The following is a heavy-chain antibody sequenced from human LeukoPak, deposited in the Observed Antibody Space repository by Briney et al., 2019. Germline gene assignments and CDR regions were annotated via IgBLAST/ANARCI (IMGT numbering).Heavy chain of an antibody. Sequence: GGALRLSCAASGFTFSIHSMNWGRQAPGKGVEWVSSISSSSSYIYYADSVKGRFTIFRANAKNSLYLQMHSLRAEDTAVYSCARGFSSSCRLGLDVWGQGTPVTVSS. CDR3: ARGFSSSCRLGLDV. CDR2: ISSSSSYI. CDR1: GFTFSIHS. D-gene: IGHD6-13*01. J-gene: IGHJ6*02. V-gene: IGHV3-21*01.